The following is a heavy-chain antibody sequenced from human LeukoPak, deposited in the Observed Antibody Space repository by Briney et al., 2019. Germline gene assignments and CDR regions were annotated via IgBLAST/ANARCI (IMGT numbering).Heavy chain of an antibody. J-gene: IGHJ4*02. CDR3: ARQRFGELLSN. CDR2: IYHSGST. D-gene: IGHD3-10*01. CDR1: GGSISSSSYY. Sequence: PSETLSLTCTVSGGSISSSSYYWGWIRQPPGKGLEWIGSIYHSGSTYYNPSLRSRVTISVDTSKNQFSLKLSSVTAADTAVYYCARQRFGELLSNWGQGTLVTVSS. V-gene: IGHV4-39*01.